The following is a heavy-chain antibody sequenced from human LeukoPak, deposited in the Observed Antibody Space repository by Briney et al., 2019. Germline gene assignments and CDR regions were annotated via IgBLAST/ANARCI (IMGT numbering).Heavy chain of an antibody. V-gene: IGHV3-9*01. CDR2: ISWNSGSI. Sequence: GGSLRLSCAASGFTFDDYAMHWVRHAPGKDLEWVSGISWNSGSIGYADSVKGRFTISRDNAKNSLYLQMNSLRAEDTALYYCAKDIQPYSSSWYVSFDYWGQGTLVTVSS. D-gene: IGHD6-13*01. CDR1: GFTFDDYA. J-gene: IGHJ4*02. CDR3: AKDIQPYSSSWYVSFDY.